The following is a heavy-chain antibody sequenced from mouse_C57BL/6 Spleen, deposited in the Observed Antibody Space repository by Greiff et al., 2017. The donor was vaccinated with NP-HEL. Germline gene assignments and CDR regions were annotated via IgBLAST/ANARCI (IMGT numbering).Heavy chain of an antibody. D-gene: IGHD2-1*01. V-gene: IGHV5-4*01. Sequence: EVKVVESGGGLVKPGGSLKLSCAASGFTFSSYAMSWVRQTPEKRLEWVATISDGGSYTYYPDNVKGRFTISRDNAKNNLYLQMSHLKSEDTAMYYCARDLHGYAMDYWGQGTSVTVSS. CDR1: GFTFSSYA. CDR3: ARDLHGYAMDY. CDR2: ISDGGSYT. J-gene: IGHJ4*01.